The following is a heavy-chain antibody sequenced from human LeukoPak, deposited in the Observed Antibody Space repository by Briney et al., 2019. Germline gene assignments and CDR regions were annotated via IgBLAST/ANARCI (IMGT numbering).Heavy chain of an antibody. CDR2: MNPNSGNT. J-gene: IGHJ5*02. D-gene: IGHD3-10*01. CDR3: ARGRMVRGVTWWFDP. Sequence: ASVKVSCKASGYTFTRYDINWVRQATGQGLEWMGWMNPNSGNTGYAQKFQGRVTMTRNTSISTAYMELSSLRSEDTAVYYCARGRMVRGVTWWFDPWGQGTLVTVSS. V-gene: IGHV1-8*01. CDR1: GYTFTRYD.